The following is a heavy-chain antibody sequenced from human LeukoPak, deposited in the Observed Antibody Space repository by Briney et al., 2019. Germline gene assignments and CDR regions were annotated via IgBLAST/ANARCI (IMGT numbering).Heavy chain of an antibody. Sequence: SETLSLTCTVSGDSISSSHYYWGWIRQSPGKGLEWIGSIYSGGETHYHPCLNSRVTRFVDTSKNRFSLNLISVTATETAVYYCVRDYSNFVQGDWGQGTLVTVSS. CDR1: GDSISSSHYY. V-gene: IGHV4-39*02. J-gene: IGHJ4*02. D-gene: IGHD4-11*01. CDR3: VRDYSNFVQGD. CDR2: IYSGGET.